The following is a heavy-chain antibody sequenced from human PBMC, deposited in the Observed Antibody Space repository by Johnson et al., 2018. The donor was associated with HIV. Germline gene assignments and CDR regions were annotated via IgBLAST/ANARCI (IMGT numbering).Heavy chain of an antibody. D-gene: IGHD3-22*01. V-gene: IGHV3-20*04. CDR1: GFAFDDYG. CDR2: INWNGGST. J-gene: IGHJ3*02. Sequence: EVQLVESGGGVVRPGGSLRLSCAASGFAFDDYGMSWVRQAPGKGLEWVSGINWNGGSTGYADSVKGRFTISRDNAKNSLYLQMNSLRAEDTALYYCARRNLDYYDSSANDAFDIWGQGTMVTVSS. CDR3: ARRNLDYYDSSANDAFDI.